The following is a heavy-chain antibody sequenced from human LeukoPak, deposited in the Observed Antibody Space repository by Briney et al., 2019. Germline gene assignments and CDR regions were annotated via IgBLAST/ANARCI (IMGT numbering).Heavy chain of an antibody. D-gene: IGHD3-3*01. CDR3: ARDLPDYDFWSGQRVAFDI. CDR1: GYTFTSYG. Sequence: ASVKVSCKASGYTFTSYGISWVRQAPGQGLEWMGWISAYNGNTNYAQKLQGRVTMTTDTSTSTAYMELSSLRSEDTAVYYCARDLPDYDFWSGQRVAFDIWGQGTMVTVSS. J-gene: IGHJ3*02. V-gene: IGHV1-18*01. CDR2: ISAYNGNT.